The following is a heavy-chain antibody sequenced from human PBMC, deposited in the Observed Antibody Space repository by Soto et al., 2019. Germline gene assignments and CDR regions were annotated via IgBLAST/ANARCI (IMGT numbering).Heavy chain of an antibody. V-gene: IGHV4-34*01. CDR2: INHSGST. CDR1: GGSFSGYY. Sequence: SETLSLTCAVYGGSFSGYYWSWIRQPPGKGLEWIGEINHSGSTNYNPSLKSRVTISVDTSKNQFSLKLSSVTAADTAVYYCARGIERLLRYHPHYIDYSGQGTLVTVSS. J-gene: IGHJ4*02. CDR3: ARGIERLLRYHPHYIDY. D-gene: IGHD3-9*01.